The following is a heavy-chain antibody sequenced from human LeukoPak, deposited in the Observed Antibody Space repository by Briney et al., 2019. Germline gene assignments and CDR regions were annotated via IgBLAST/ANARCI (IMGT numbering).Heavy chain of an antibody. J-gene: IGHJ5*02. CDR1: GGSMSSHY. CDR2: IYNSGST. V-gene: IGHV4-59*11. Sequence: SETLSLTCTLSGGSMSSHYWSWIRQPPGKGLEWIGYIYNSGSTNYNPSLKGRVTISLDTSQNQFSLRLSSVTAADTAVYYCARGYCSGGGCYPRGNWFDPWGQGTLVIVSS. CDR3: ARGYCSGGGCYPRGNWFDP. D-gene: IGHD2-15*01.